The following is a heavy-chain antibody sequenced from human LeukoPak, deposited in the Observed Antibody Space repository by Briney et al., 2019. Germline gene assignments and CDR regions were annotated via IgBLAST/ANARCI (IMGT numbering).Heavy chain of an antibody. D-gene: IGHD6-6*01. CDR2: IKSKTDGGTT. V-gene: IGHV3-15*01. J-gene: IGHJ4*02. CDR1: GFTFSNAW. CDR3: TTFVKYSSSFAIDY. Sequence: GGSLRLSCAASGFTFSNAWMSWVRQAPGKGLEGVGRIKSKTDGGTTDYAAPVKGRFTISRDDSKNTLYLQMNSLKTEDTAVYYCTTFVKYSSSFAIDYWGQGTLVTVSS.